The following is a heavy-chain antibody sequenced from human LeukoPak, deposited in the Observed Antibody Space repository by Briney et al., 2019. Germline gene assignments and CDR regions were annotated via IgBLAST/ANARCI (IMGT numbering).Heavy chain of an antibody. J-gene: IGHJ4*02. CDR3: ARVRSRDYGDYGAFDY. D-gene: IGHD4-17*01. CDR1: GFTLNNYE. V-gene: IGHV3-48*03. Sequence: PGGSLRLSCAASGFTLNNYEMNWVRQAPGKGLEWVSYISPSGSTIYYADSVKGRFTISKDNGKNSLSLQMNSLRAEDTALYYCARVRSRDYGDYGAFDYWGQGTLVTVSS. CDR2: ISPSGSTI.